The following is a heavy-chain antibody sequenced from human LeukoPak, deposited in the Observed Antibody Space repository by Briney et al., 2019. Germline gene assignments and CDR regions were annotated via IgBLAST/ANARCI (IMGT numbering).Heavy chain of an antibody. V-gene: IGHV5-10-1*01. CDR3: ARTVGATVWFDP. CDR2: IDPSDSYT. CDR1: GYSFTSYW. J-gene: IGHJ5*02. D-gene: IGHD1-26*01. Sequence: GESLKISRKGSGYSFTSYWISWVRQMPRKGLEWMGRIDPSDSYTNYSPSFQGHVTISADKSISTAYLQWSSLKASDTAMYYCARTVGATVWFDPWGQGTLVTVSS.